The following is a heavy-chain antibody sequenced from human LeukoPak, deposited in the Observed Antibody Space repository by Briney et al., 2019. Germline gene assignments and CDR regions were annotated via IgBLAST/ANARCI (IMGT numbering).Heavy chain of an antibody. CDR2: INWNSDSI. D-gene: IGHD3-3*01. Sequence: GGSLRLSCAVSGFTFDDYAMHWVRQVPGKGLEWVSGINWNSDSIGYADSVKGRFTTSRDNSKNTLYLQMGSLRAEDMAVYYCARGITIFGVVIPQTYFDYWGQGTLVTVSS. CDR3: ARGITIFGVVIPQTYFDY. J-gene: IGHJ4*02. V-gene: IGHV3-9*03. CDR1: GFTFDDYA.